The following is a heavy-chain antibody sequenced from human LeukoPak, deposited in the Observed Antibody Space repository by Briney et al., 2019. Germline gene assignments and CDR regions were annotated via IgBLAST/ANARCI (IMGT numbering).Heavy chain of an antibody. V-gene: IGHV1-2*06. CDR1: GYTFTGYY. D-gene: IGHD6-13*01. J-gene: IGHJ4*02. CDR3: ARDFFDRSSWVDY. Sequence: ASVKVSCKASGYTFTGYYMHWVRQAPGQGLEWMGRINPNSGGTNYAQKFQGRVTMTRDTSISTAYMELSRLRSDDTAVYYCARDFFDRSSWVDYWGQGTLVTVSS. CDR2: INPNSGGT.